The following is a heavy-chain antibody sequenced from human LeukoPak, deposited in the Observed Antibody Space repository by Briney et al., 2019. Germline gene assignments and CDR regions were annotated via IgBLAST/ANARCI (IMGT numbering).Heavy chain of an antibody. CDR1: GYSFTSYW. V-gene: IGHV5-51*01. Sequence: GESLKISCKGSGYSFTSYWIGWVRQMPGKGLEWMGIIYPGDSDTRYNPSFQGQVTISADRSIRTAYLQWSSLKASDTAMYYCARRGSGNTGGFYFDYWGQGSLVTVSS. J-gene: IGHJ4*02. D-gene: IGHD3-3*01. CDR3: ARRGSGNTGGFYFDY. CDR2: IYPGDSDT.